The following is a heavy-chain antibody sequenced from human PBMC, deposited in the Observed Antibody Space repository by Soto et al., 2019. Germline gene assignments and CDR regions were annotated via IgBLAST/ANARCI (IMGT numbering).Heavy chain of an antibody. Sequence: SETLSLTCTVSGASISCFYWSWIRKSAGKGLEWIGRIYATGTTDYNPSLKSRVMMSVDTFKKQFSLKLRSVTAADTAVYYCVRDGTKTLRDWFDPWGQGISVTVSS. V-gene: IGHV4-4*07. J-gene: IGHJ5*02. CDR1: GASISCFY. CDR3: VRDGTKTLRDWFDP. D-gene: IGHD1-1*01. CDR2: IYATGTT.